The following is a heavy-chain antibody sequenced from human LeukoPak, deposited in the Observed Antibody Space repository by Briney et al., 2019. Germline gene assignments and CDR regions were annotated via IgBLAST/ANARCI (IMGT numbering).Heavy chain of an antibody. Sequence: SETLSLTCTVSGGSISSYYWSWIRQPPGKGLEWIGYIYYSGSTNYNPSLKSRVTISVDTSKNQFSLKLSSVTAADTAVYYCASAPGGELPFDPWGQGTLVTVSS. CDR3: ASAPGGELPFDP. V-gene: IGHV4-59*08. D-gene: IGHD3-10*01. J-gene: IGHJ5*02. CDR1: GGSISSYY. CDR2: IYYSGST.